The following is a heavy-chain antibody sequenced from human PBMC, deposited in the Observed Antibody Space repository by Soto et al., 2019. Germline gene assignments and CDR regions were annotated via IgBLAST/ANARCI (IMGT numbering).Heavy chain of an antibody. CDR2: IKEHGGQD. Sequence: EVQLVESGGGLVQPGGSLRLSCAASGFTFNTYWMSWVRQAPGKGLEWVAHIKEHGGQDFYVDSVKGRFTIFRDNAKNSLYLQMNSLRAEDTAVYYCTRGLSMDMASIMGCYFDFWGQGSLVTFSS. CDR1: GFTFNTYW. CDR3: TRGLSMDMASIMGCYFDF. D-gene: IGHD1-26*01. V-gene: IGHV3-7*03. J-gene: IGHJ4*02.